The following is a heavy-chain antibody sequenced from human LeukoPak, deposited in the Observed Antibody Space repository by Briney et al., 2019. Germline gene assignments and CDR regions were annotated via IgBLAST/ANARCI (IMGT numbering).Heavy chain of an antibody. CDR3: ARDNHYYDSSGFSLGIDY. D-gene: IGHD3-22*01. CDR2: INPNSGGT. V-gene: IGHV1-2*02. J-gene: IGHJ4*02. Sequence: ASVKVSSKASGYTFTGYYMHWVRQAPGQGLEWMGWINPNSGGTNYAQKFQGRVTMTRDTSISTAYMELSRLRSDDTAVYYCARDNHYYDSSGFSLGIDYWGQGTLVTVSS. CDR1: GYTFTGYY.